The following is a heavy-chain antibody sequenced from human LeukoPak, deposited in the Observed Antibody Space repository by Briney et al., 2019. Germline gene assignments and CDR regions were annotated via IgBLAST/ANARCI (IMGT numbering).Heavy chain of an antibody. CDR3: ARGGVTMWGNVIDY. CDR1: GGSISRYY. V-gene: IGHV4-59*01. CDR2: IYFSGST. D-gene: IGHD3-10*02. J-gene: IGHJ4*02. Sequence: NPSETLSLTCTVSGGSISRYYWSWIRQPPGKGLEWIGYIYFSGSTNYNPSLKSRVTISVDTSKNQFSLKLSSVTAVDTAAYYCARGGVTMWGNVIDYWGQGTLVTVSS.